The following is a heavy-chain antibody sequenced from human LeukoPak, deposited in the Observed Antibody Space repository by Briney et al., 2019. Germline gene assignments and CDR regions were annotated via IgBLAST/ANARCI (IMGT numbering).Heavy chain of an antibody. J-gene: IGHJ4*02. CDR3: AKPRGSLAVAGRGGFFDY. D-gene: IGHD6-19*01. V-gene: IGHV3-53*01. CDR2: IYSGGST. Sequence: PGGSLRLSCAASGFTVSSHYMSWVRQAPGKGLEWVSVIYSGGSTYYADSVKGRFTISRDNSKNTLYLQMNSLRAEDTAVYYCAKPRGSLAVAGRGGFFDYWGQGTLVTVSS. CDR1: GFTVSSHY.